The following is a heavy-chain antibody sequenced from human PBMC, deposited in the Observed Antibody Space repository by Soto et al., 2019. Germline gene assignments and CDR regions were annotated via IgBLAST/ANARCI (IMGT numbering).Heavy chain of an antibody. CDR3: VRDNSGFDY. J-gene: IGHJ4*02. CDR2: ICPNGGST. Sequence: ASVKVSCKTSGYTFTSNYMHWVRQPAGQGLEWMGMICPNGGSTNYAQKFQGRVTMTSDTSTTTVFMELSSLTVEDTAVYYCVRDNSGFDYWGQGTLVTVSS. CDR1: GYTFTSNY. D-gene: IGHD6-25*01. V-gene: IGHV1-46*03.